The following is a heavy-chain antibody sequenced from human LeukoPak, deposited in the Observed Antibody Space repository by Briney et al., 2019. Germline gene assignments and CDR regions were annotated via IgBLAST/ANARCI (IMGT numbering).Heavy chain of an antibody. Sequence: KSSETLSLTCTVSGGSISSYYWSWIRQPPGKGLEWIGYIYYSGSTNYNPSLKSRVTISVDTSKNQFSLKLSSVTAADTAVYYCASYRYSSSWMNYYYMDVWGKGTTVTVSS. CDR1: GGSISSYY. D-gene: IGHD6-13*01. CDR3: ASYRYSSSWMNYYYMDV. V-gene: IGHV4-59*08. CDR2: IYYSGST. J-gene: IGHJ6*03.